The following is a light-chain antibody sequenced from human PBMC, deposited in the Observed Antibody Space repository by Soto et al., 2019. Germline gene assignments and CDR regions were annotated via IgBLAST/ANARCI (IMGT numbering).Light chain of an antibody. CDR3: QQYKDWPPGYT. J-gene: IGKJ2*01. Sequence: EIVMTQSPGTLNVPPGERATLSCRASPSVGSNVAWYQQKPGQAPRLLIYGASTRATGIPARFSGSGSGTEFTLTISSLQSEDFAGYYGQQYKDWPPGYTFGQGTKLEIK. CDR1: PSVGSN. CDR2: GAS. V-gene: IGKV3-15*01.